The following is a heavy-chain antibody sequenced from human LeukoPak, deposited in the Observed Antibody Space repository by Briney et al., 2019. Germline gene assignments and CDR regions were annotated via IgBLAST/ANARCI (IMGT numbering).Heavy chain of an antibody. Sequence: SETLSLTCTVSGGSISSSSYHWGWIRQPPGKGLEWIGSIYYSGSTYYNPSLKSRVTLSVDTSKNQFSLKLSSVTAADTAVYYCARLFSSTLYFDYWGQGTLVTVSS. CDR3: ARLFSSTLYFDY. J-gene: IGHJ4*02. CDR1: GGSISSSSYH. D-gene: IGHD3-10*02. CDR2: IYYSGST. V-gene: IGHV4-39*01.